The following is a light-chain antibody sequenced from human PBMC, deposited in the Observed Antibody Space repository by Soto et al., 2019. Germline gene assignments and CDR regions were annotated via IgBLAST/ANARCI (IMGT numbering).Light chain of an antibody. J-gene: IGLJ1*01. Sequence: QSVLTQPASVSGSPGQSITISCTGTSSDVGRYNLVSWYQQHPDKAPKLMIYEGSKRPSGVSNRFSGSKSGNTASLTISGLQVYDEADYFCCSYAGSTYVFGTGTKVTVL. V-gene: IGLV2-23*01. CDR1: SSDVGRYNL. CDR2: EGS. CDR3: CSYAGSTYV.